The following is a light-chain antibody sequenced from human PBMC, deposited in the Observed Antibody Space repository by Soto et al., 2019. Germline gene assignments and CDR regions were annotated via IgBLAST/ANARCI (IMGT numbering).Light chain of an antibody. Sequence: IVMTQSPLPLPVTPGEPASISCRSSQNLLHSDGFNYLDWYLQKPGQSPQLLIFLGSYRASGVPDRFSGSGSGTDFALRISXVEAEDVGVYYCMQAIQTRTFGPGTKVDIK. CDR2: LGS. V-gene: IGKV2-28*01. CDR3: MQAIQTRT. CDR1: QNLLHSDGFNY. J-gene: IGKJ1*01.